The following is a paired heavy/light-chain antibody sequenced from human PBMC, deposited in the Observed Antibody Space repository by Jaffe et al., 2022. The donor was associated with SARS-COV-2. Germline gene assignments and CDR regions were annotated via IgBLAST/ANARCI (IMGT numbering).Light chain of an antibody. V-gene: IGKV3-15*01. J-gene: IGKJ4*01. CDR3: QQYASWPLT. Sequence: ETVMTQSPATLSVSPGESATLSCRASQSVRSLLTWYQQKPGQAPRLLIYDTSTRATGIPARFSGSGSGAEFTLTISSLQSEDFAVYYCQQYASWPLTFGGGTKVEIK. CDR1: QSVRSL. CDR2: DTS.
Heavy chain of an antibody. J-gene: IGHJ6*03. CDR1: GFTFSSYA. Sequence: EVQLVESGGDLVQPGGSLRLSCVASGFTFSSYAVLWVRQVPGKGLEWVSAIRASGDSGDPTYYADSVKGRFTISRDDSKNALYLQMNSLRAGDTAVYYCTKIANPGGYFYLDVWGKGTTVTVSS. V-gene: IGHV3-23*04. CDR3: TKIANPGGYFYLDV. CDR2: IRASGDSGDPT. D-gene: IGHD2-8*01.